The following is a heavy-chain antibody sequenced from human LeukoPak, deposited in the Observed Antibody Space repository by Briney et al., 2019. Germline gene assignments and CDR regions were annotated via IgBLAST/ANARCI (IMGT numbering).Heavy chain of an antibody. CDR2: IIPIFGTA. J-gene: IGHJ6*03. Sequence: SVKVSCKASGYTFTSYGISWVRQAPGQGLEWMGGIIPIFGTANYAQKFQGRVTITADKSTSTAYMELSSLRSEDTAVYYCAITPSPEGYYYYYMDVWGKGTTVTVSS. D-gene: IGHD3-16*01. CDR1: GYTFTSYG. V-gene: IGHV1-69*06. CDR3: AITPSPEGYYYYYMDV.